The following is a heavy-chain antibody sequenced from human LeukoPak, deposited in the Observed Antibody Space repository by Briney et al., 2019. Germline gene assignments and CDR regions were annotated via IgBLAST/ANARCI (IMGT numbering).Heavy chain of an antibody. CDR2: INTDGSST. J-gene: IGHJ6*04. V-gene: IGHV3-74*01. CDR3: AREGDYSNVQDV. CDR1: GFTFSSYW. Sequence: GGSLRLSCAASGFTFSSYWMHWVRQAPGKGLVWVSRINTDGSSTSYADSVKGRFTISRDNAKNTLYLQMNSLRAEDTAVYYCAREGDYSNVQDVWGKGTTVTVSS. D-gene: IGHD4-11*01.